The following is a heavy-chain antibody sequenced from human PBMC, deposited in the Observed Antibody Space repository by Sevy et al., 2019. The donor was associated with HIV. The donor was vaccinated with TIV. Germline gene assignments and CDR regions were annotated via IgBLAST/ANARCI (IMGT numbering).Heavy chain of an antibody. CDR2: IIPIFGTA. CDR1: GGTFSSYA. V-gene: IGHV1-69*13. J-gene: IGHJ5*02. Sequence: ASVKVSCKASGGTFSSYAISWVRQAPGQGLEWMGGIIPIFGTANYAQKFQGRVTITADESTSTAYMELSSLRSEDMAVYYCARTITIFGVVIIPNWFDPWGQGTLVTVSS. D-gene: IGHD3-3*01. CDR3: ARTITIFGVVIIPNWFDP.